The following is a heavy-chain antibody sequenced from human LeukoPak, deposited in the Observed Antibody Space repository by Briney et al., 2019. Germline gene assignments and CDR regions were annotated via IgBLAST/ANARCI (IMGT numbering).Heavy chain of an antibody. V-gene: IGHV1-46*01. CDR3: ARTSHYVDIAATIPYGLYYFDY. J-gene: IGHJ4*02. Sequence: ASVKVSCKASGYTFTNYYMHWVRQAPGQGLEWMGIINPSGGSTSFAQKFQGRVIMTRDTSTSTVYMELSSLRSEDTAVYYCARTSHYVDIAATIPYGLYYFDYWGQGTLVTVSS. D-gene: IGHD5-12*01. CDR1: GYTFTNYY. CDR2: INPSGGST.